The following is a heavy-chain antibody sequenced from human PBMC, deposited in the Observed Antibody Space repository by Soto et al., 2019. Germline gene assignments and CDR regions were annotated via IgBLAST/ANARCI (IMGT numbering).Heavy chain of an antibody. CDR2: IYYSGST. Sequence: TVSGGSISSGGYYWSWIRQHPGKGLEWIGYIYYSGSTYYNPSLKSRVTISVDTSKNQFSLKLSSVTAADTAVYYCAREFSLAPAAQWNYFDYWGQGSLVTVSS. CDR3: AREFSLAPAAQWNYFDY. CDR1: GGSISSGGYY. V-gene: IGHV4-31*03. D-gene: IGHD2-2*01. J-gene: IGHJ4*02.